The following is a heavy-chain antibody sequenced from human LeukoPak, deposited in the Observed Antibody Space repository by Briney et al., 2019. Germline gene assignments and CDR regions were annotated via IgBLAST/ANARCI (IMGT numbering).Heavy chain of an antibody. CDR3: ARASKYYDILTGYYPTPYYFDY. V-gene: IGHV3-21*01. D-gene: IGHD3-9*01. Sequence: GGSLRLSCAASGFTFTTYAMSWVRQAPGKGLEWVSSISSSSSYIYYADSVKGRFTISRDNAKNSLYLQMNSLRAEDTAVYYCARASKYYDILTGYYPTPYYFDYWGQGTLVTVSS. CDR2: ISSSSSYI. CDR1: GFTFTTYA. J-gene: IGHJ4*02.